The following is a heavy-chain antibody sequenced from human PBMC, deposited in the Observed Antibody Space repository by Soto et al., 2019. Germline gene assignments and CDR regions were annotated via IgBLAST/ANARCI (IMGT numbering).Heavy chain of an antibody. CDR3: ARGGWGGDYGSYYYYYMDV. Sequence: LSQTLSLTCAISGDSVSSNSAAWNWIRQSPSRSLEWLGRTYYRSKWYNDYAVSVKSRITINPDTSKNQFSLQLNSVTPEDTAVYYCARGGWGGDYGSYYYYYMDVWGKGTTVTVSS. J-gene: IGHJ6*03. CDR2: TYYRSKWYN. D-gene: IGHD4-17*01. CDR1: GDSVSSNSAA. V-gene: IGHV6-1*01.